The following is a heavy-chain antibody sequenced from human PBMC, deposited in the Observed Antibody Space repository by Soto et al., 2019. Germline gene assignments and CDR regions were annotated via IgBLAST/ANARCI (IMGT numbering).Heavy chain of an antibody. CDR2: ISGSGGST. J-gene: IGHJ3*02. CDR1: GFTFSSYA. D-gene: IGHD2-15*01. Sequence: GGSLRLSCAASGFTFSSYAMSWVRQAPGKGLEWVSAISGSGGSTYYADSMKGRFTISRDNSKNTLYLQMNSLRAEDTAVYYCAKDFFFAVVAAHGGAFDIWGQGTMVTVSS. CDR3: AKDFFFAVVAAHGGAFDI. V-gene: IGHV3-23*01.